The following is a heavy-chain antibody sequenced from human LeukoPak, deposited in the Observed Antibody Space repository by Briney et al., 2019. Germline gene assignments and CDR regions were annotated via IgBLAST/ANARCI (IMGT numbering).Heavy chain of an antibody. V-gene: IGHV3-48*04. J-gene: IGHJ4*02. CDR3: ARDLRIVSGSYLDY. D-gene: IGHD1-26*01. CDR2: ISSSGSTV. Sequence: GGSLRLSCAASGFTFSSYSMNWVRQAPGKGLEWVSYISSSGSTVYYADSVKGRFISSRDNTKNSLYLQMNSLRAEDTAIYYCARDLRIVSGSYLDYWGQGTLVTVSS. CDR1: GFTFSSYS.